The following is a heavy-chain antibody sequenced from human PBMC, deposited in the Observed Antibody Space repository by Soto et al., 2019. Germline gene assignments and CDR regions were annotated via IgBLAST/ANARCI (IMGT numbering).Heavy chain of an antibody. CDR1: GFTFISYA. V-gene: IGHV3-23*01. J-gene: IGHJ4*02. Sequence: GGSLRLSCVAAGFTFISYAMSWVRQAPGKGLEWVSVFSVSGGNTYYADSVKGRFTISRDNSKNTLYLQMSSLRADDTAVYYCAKMGWGIRLNYFDYWCLGP. CDR3: AKMGWGIRLNYFDY. CDR2: FSVSGGNT. D-gene: IGHD7-27*01.